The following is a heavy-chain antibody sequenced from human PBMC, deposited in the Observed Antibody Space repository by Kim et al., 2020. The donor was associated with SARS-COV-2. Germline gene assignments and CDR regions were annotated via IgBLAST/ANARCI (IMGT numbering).Heavy chain of an antibody. J-gene: IGHJ6*02. CDR2: IYYSGST. CDR3: ARSGYYDSSGYYRDYYYYYGMDV. V-gene: IGHV4-59*13. CDR1: GGSISSYY. Sequence: SETLSLTCTVSGGSISSYYWSWIRQPPGKALEWIGYIYYSGSTNYNPSLKSRVTISVDTSKNQFSLKLSSVTAADTAVYYCARSGYYDSSGYYRDYYYYYGMDVWGQGTTVTVSS. D-gene: IGHD3-22*01.